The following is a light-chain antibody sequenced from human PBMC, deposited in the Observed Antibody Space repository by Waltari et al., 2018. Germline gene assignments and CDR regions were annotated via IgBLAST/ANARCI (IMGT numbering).Light chain of an antibody. CDR2: GAS. V-gene: IGKV3-15*01. CDR1: RSVGTN. Sequence: TQSPATFSASPGESATLSCRASRSVGTNLAWYQQKRGQAPRLLIYGASFRATGTPDRFTGSGSGTDFTLTISSLQSEDFALYFCQQYNGWRTFGQGTTVDMK. CDR3: QQYNGWRT. J-gene: IGKJ1*01.